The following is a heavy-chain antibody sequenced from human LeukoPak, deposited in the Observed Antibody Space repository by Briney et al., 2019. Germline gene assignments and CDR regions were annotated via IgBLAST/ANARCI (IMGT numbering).Heavy chain of an antibody. CDR2: IYTSGTT. CDR1: GSISSYY. Sequence: PSETLSLTCTVSGSISSYYWSWIRQPPGKGLEWIGYIYTSGTTNYNPSLKSRVTISVDTSKNQFSLDLSSVTAADSAVYYCARQKCTSASSLTKNAFDVWRQGTMVTVSS. D-gene: IGHD2-2*01. J-gene: IGHJ3*01. CDR3: ARQKCTSASSLTKNAFDV. V-gene: IGHV4-4*09.